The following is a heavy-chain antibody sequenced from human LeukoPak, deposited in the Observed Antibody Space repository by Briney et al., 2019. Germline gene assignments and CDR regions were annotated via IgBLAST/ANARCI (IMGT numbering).Heavy chain of an antibody. D-gene: IGHD2-21*02. Sequence: GGSLRLSCAASGFTFSTYSMNWVRLAPGKGLEWVSGITGSGDTTTYADSVRGRFTISRDSSKNTLYLQMNNLGAEDTAVYFCAKGKWETASYDPWDYWGQGTLVTVSS. CDR3: AKGKWETASYDPWDY. CDR2: ITGSGDTT. V-gene: IGHV3-23*01. CDR1: GFTFSTYS. J-gene: IGHJ4*02.